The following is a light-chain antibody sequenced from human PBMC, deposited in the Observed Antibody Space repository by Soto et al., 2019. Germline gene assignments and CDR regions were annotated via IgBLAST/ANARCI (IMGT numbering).Light chain of an antibody. CDR3: QQYNTWRQT. CDR2: GAS. V-gene: IGKV3-15*01. Sequence: EIAMTQSPVTLSLSPGALATLSCGAMQSVSSNLAWYQQKPGQAPRLLLYGASARAAGVPARFSGSGSGTQFTLTISSLQSEDFAVYYCQQYNTWRQTFGQGTKVDIK. CDR1: QSVSSN. J-gene: IGKJ1*01.